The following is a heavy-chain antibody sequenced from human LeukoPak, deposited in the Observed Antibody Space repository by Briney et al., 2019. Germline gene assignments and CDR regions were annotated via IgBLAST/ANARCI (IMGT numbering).Heavy chain of an antibody. Sequence: GGSLRLSCAASGFTFSSYAMSWVRQAPGKGLEWVSAISGSGGTTYYADSVKGRFTISRDNSKNTLYLQMNSLRAEDTAVYYCARGELIVGATYYFDYWGQGTLVTVSS. J-gene: IGHJ4*02. V-gene: IGHV3-23*01. CDR2: ISGSGGTT. D-gene: IGHD1-26*01. CDR1: GFTFSSYA. CDR3: ARGELIVGATYYFDY.